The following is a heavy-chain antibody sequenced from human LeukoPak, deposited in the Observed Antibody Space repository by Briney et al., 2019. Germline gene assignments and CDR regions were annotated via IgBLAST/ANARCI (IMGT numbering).Heavy chain of an antibody. CDR3: ARHVGLVGVEMATMGSAFDI. D-gene: IGHD5-24*01. CDR1: GGSISSGSYY. CDR2: IYTSGST. J-gene: IGHJ3*02. Sequence: PSETLSLTCTVSGGSISSGSYYWSWIRQPAGKGLEWSGRIYTSGSTNYNPSLKSRVTISVDTSKNQFSLKLSSVTAADTAVYYCARHVGLVGVEMATMGSAFDIWGQGTMVTVSS. V-gene: IGHV4-61*02.